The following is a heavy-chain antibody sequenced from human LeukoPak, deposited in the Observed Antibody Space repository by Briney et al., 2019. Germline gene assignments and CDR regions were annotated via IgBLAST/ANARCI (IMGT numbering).Heavy chain of an antibody. V-gene: IGHV4-38-2*01. CDR2: IFHNGNT. D-gene: IGHD5-18*01. Sequence: SETLSLTCAVSGYSVSSDYYWGWIRQPPGKGLEWIGNIFHNGNTYYNPSLKSRVTMSIDTSKKQFSLKLRTATAADTAVYYCARIEDVTRGYNHAYYFDYWGQGTLVTVSS. CDR3: ARIEDVTRGYNHAYYFDY. J-gene: IGHJ4*02. CDR1: GYSVSSDYY.